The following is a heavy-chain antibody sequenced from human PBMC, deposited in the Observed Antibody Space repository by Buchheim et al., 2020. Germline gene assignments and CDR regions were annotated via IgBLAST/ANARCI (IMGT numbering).Heavy chain of an antibody. J-gene: IGHJ6*02. Sequence: EVQVLESGGGLVQPGGSLRLSCAASGFTFSSYAMSWVRQAPGKGLEWVSAISGGGGSTDYADSVRGRFTISRANSKKTLYLQMNSLRAEDTAVYYCAKHKDTAMVTPYYGMDVWGQGTT. V-gene: IGHV3-23*01. D-gene: IGHD5-18*01. CDR2: ISGGGGST. CDR1: GFTFSSYA. CDR3: AKHKDTAMVTPYYGMDV.